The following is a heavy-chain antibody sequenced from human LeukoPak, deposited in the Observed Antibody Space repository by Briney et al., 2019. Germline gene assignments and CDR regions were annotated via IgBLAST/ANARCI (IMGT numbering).Heavy chain of an antibody. D-gene: IGHD3-9*01. CDR1: GGSFSHYY. J-gene: IGHJ2*01. CDR2: INHSGST. CDR3: ARQYIDILTGYHRGELYWYFDL. V-gene: IGHV4-34*01. Sequence: SETLSLTCAVYGGSFSHYYWSWIRQPPGKGLEWIGEINHSGSTNYDPSLKSRVTISVDTSKNQFSLKLSSVTAADTAVYYCARQYIDILTGYHRGELYWYFDLWGRGTLVTVSS.